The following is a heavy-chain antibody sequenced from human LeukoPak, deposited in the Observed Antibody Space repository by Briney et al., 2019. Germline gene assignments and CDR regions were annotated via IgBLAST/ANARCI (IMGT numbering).Heavy chain of an antibody. D-gene: IGHD7-27*01. CDR3: ARDRPQSWFDP. CDR2: IYTSGST. V-gene: IGHV4-61*02. CDR1: GGSISSSIYY. Sequence: SETLSLTRTVSGGSISSSIYYWSWIRQPAGKGLEWIGRIYTSGSTNYNPSLKSRVTISVDTSKNQFSLRLSSVTAADTAVYYCARDRPQSWFDPWGQGTLVTVSS. J-gene: IGHJ5*02.